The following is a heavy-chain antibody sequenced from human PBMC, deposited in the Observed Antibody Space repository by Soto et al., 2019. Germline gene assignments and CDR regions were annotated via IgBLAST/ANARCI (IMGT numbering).Heavy chain of an antibody. CDR1: GGSISSGGYY. CDR3: YMYYDFWSGYPFPYGMDV. D-gene: IGHD3-3*01. Sequence: PSETLSLTCTVSGGSISSGGYYWSWIRQHPGKGLEWIGYIYYSGSTYYNPSLKSRVTISVDTSKNQFSLKLSSVTAADTAVYYCYMYYDFWSGYPFPYGMDVWGQGTTVTVSS. J-gene: IGHJ6*02. CDR2: IYYSGST. V-gene: IGHV4-31*03.